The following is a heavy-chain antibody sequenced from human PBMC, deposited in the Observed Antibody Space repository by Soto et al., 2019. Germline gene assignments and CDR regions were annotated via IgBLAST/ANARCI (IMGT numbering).Heavy chain of an antibody. J-gene: IGHJ5*02. D-gene: IGHD3-3*01. Sequence: SETLSLTCTVSGVSISSYYWSWIRQPPGKGLEWIGYIYYSGSTNYNPSLKSRVTISVDTSKNQFSLKLSSVTAADTAVYYCARSGQVGNWFDPWGQGTLVTVSS. V-gene: IGHV4-59*01. CDR2: IYYSGST. CDR1: GVSISSYY. CDR3: ARSGQVGNWFDP.